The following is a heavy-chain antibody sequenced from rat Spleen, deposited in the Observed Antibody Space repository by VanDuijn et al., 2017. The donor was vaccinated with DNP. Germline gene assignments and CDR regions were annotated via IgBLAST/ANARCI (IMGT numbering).Heavy chain of an antibody. J-gene: IGHJ2*01. CDR1: GFTFSDYY. V-gene: IGHV5-22*01. CDR3: ARHGNGTYYYDY. CDR2: ISYDGGNT. D-gene: IGHD1-12*02. Sequence: EVQLVESGGGLVQPGRSLKLSCAASGFTFSDYYMAWVRQAPTKGLEWVAYISYDGGNTFYGDSVKGRFTISRDNAKSTLYLQMDSLRSEVTATYYCARHGNGTYYYDYWGQGVMVTVSS.